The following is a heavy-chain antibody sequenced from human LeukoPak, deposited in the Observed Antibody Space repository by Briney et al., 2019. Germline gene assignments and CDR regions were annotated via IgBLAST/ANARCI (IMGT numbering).Heavy chain of an antibody. V-gene: IGHV4-59*01. J-gene: IGHJ4*02. CDR1: GGSISNYY. D-gene: IGHD3-22*01. CDR2: IYYSGST. CDR3: ARTQYYYDTSDYYYLDY. Sequence: SETLSLTCTVSGGSISNYYWSWIRQPPGKGLEWIGYIYYSGSTNYSPSLKSRVTISVDTSKNQFSLKLSSVTAADTAVYYCARTQYYYDTSDYYYLDYWGQGTLVTVSS.